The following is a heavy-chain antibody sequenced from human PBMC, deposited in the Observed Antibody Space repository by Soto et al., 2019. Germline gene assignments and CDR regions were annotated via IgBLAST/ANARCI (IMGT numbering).Heavy chain of an antibody. D-gene: IGHD3-9*01. CDR2: IYYSGST. CDR3: ARAHWFFDY. J-gene: IGHJ4*02. V-gene: IGHV4-59*11. CDR1: CCSINNHY. Sequence: QVQLQESGPGLVKPSETLSLTCSVYCCSINNHYWSWIRQPPWQGLEWIGYIYYSGSTNYNPALKRRATMDLDTSKSHFSLKLRSLTAADPAIDCCARAHWFFDYWGQGTLVSVSS.